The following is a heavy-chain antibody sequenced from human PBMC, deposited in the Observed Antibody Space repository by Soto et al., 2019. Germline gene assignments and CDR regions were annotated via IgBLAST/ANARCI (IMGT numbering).Heavy chain of an antibody. Sequence: QVQLVESGGGVVQRGRSLRLSCAASGFTFSSYGMYWVRQAPGKGLEWVAVISDDGSNKYYADSVKGRFTISRDNSKNTLYLQMNSLRAEDTAVYYCAKDQTHAFDIWGQGTMVTVSS. CDR1: GFTFSSYG. CDR2: ISDDGSNK. CDR3: AKDQTHAFDI. V-gene: IGHV3-30*18. J-gene: IGHJ3*02.